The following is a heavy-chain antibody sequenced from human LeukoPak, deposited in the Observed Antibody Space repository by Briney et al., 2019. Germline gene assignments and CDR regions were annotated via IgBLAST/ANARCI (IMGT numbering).Heavy chain of an antibody. J-gene: IGHJ5*02. CDR1: GGSISSGGYY. Sequence: SETLSLTCTVSGGSISSGGYYWSWIRQHPGKGLEWIGYIYNSGSTYYKPSLKSRVTISVDTSKNQFSLKLSSVTAADTAVYYCARGVAAAAGRMGDWFDPWGQGTLVTVSS. V-gene: IGHV4-31*03. CDR2: IYNSGST. D-gene: IGHD6-13*01. CDR3: ARGVAAAAGRMGDWFDP.